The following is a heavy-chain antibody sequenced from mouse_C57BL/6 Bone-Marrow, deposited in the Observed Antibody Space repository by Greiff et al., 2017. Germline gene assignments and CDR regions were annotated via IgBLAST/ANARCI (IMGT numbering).Heavy chain of an antibody. D-gene: IGHD2-3*01. Sequence: VQLQQSGAELVRPGASVKLSCTASGFNIKDDYMHWVKQRPEQGLEWIGWIDPENGDTEYASKFQGKATITADTSSNTAYLQLSSRTSEDTAVYYCTTEGYSYYFDYWGQGTTLTVSS. J-gene: IGHJ2*01. V-gene: IGHV14-4*01. CDR2: IDPENGDT. CDR1: GFNIKDDY. CDR3: TTEGYSYYFDY.